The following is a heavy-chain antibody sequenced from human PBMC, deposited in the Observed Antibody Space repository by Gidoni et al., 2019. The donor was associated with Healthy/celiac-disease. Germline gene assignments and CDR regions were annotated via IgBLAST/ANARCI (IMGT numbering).Heavy chain of an antibody. CDR1: GFTFDDYT. CDR3: AKDMEGGAGY. Sequence: EVQLVESGGVVVQPGGSLRLSCAASGFTFDDYTMHWVRQAPGKGLEWVSLISWDGGSTYYADSVKGRFTISRDNSKNSLYPQMNSLRTEDTALYYCAKDMEGGAGYWGQGTLVTVSS. D-gene: IGHD1-26*01. CDR2: ISWDGGST. V-gene: IGHV3-43*01. J-gene: IGHJ4*02.